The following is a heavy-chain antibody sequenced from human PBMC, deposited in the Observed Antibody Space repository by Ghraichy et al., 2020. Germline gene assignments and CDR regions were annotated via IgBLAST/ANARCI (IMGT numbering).Heavy chain of an antibody. CDR2: IYYSGST. V-gene: IGHV4-39*01. Sequence: QTLSLTCTVSGGSISSSSYYWGWIRQPPGKGLEWIGSIYYSGSTYYNPSLKSRVTISVDTSKNQFSLKLSSVTAADTAVYYCARSSGVEASCCYYYYYYMDVWGKGTTVTVSS. D-gene: IGHD2-2*01. J-gene: IGHJ6*03. CDR3: ARSSGVEASCCYYYYYYMDV. CDR1: GGSISSSSYY.